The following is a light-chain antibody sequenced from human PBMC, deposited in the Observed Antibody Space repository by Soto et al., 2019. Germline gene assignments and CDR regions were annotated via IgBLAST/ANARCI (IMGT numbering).Light chain of an antibody. J-gene: IGLJ1*01. Sequence: QSALTQPASVSGSPGQSVTISCTGTSSDVGAYDYVSWYQQYPGKAPKLMIYEVSKWSLGVPDRFSGSKSGNTASLTVSGLQAEDEADYYCSSYAGRNKYVFGTGTKLTVL. CDR2: EVS. CDR1: SSDVGAYDY. CDR3: SSYAGRNKYV. V-gene: IGLV2-8*01.